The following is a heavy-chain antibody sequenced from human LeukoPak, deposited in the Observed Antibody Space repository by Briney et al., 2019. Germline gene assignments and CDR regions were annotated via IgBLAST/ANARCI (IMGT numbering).Heavy chain of an antibody. CDR2: ISAYNGNT. V-gene: IGHV1-18*01. CDR3: ARVQLPSYYYYYMDV. J-gene: IGHJ6*03. CDR1: GYTFTSYG. D-gene: IGHD2-2*01. Sequence: GASVKVSCKASGYTFTSYGISWVRQAPGQGLEWMGWISAYNGNTNYAQKLQGRVTMTTDTSTSTAYMELRSLRSDDTAVYYCARVQLPSYYYYYMDVWGKGTTVTVSS.